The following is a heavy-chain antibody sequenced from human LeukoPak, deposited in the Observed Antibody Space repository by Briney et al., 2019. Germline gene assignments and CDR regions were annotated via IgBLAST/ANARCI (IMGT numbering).Heavy chain of an antibody. D-gene: IGHD3-22*01. J-gene: IGHJ5*02. CDR3: AKDPESYYYDSSGSENWFDP. V-gene: IGHV3-23*01. Sequence: GGTLRLSCAASGFTFSSNAMSWVRQAPGKGLEWVSAISGSGGSTYYADSVKGRFTISRDNSKNTLYLQMNSLRAEDTAVYYCAKDPESYYYDSSGSENWFDPWGQGTLVTVSS. CDR2: ISGSGGST. CDR1: GFTFSSNA.